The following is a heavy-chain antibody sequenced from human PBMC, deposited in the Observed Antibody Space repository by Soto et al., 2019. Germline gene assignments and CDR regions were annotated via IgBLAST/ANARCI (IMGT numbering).Heavy chain of an antibody. CDR3: AKGLSPYYYGMDV. Sequence: QVQLVESGGGVVQPGRSLRLSCAASGFTFSNFGLHWVRQAPGKGLQWVAVISHDGSYKYYADSLKGRFTFSRDNSKNTLSLQMNSLRAEDTAVYYCAKGLSPYYYGMDVWGQGTTVTVS. CDR2: ISHDGSYK. CDR1: GFTFSNFG. D-gene: IGHD2-15*01. J-gene: IGHJ6*02. V-gene: IGHV3-30*18.